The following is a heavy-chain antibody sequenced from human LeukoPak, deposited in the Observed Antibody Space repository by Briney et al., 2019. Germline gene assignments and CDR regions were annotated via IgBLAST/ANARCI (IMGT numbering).Heavy chain of an antibody. CDR1: GLTVTNAW. CDR3: TTGIRGD. CDR2: IASKTDGGAT. J-gene: IGHJ4*02. D-gene: IGHD3-10*01. Sequence: GGSLRLSCSASGLTVTNAWMNWVRQAPGEGLDWVGRIASKTDGGATDYAAPVKGRFTISRDDSKNTLNLRMNSLKTEDTAVYYCTTGIRGDWGQGTLVTVSS. V-gene: IGHV3-15*07.